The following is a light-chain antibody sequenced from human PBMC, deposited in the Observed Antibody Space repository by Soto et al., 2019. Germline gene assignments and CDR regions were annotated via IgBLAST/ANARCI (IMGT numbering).Light chain of an antibody. CDR1: SSDVGGYNY. CDR3: SSDTSSRTRV. CDR2: DVS. Sequence: QSALTQPASVSGSPGQSITISCTGTSSDVGGYNYVSWYQQHPGKAPKLMIYDVSNRPSGVSNRFYGSKSGNTASLTISGLQAEDEADYYCSSDTSSRTRVFGTGTKLTV. J-gene: IGLJ1*01. V-gene: IGLV2-14*01.